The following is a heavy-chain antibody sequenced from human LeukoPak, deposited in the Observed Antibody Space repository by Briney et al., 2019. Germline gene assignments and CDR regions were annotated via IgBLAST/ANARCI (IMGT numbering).Heavy chain of an antibody. CDR3: ARDEDWSGYYGAFDI. CDR1: GFTFSIYW. V-gene: IGHV3-74*01. CDR2: INSDGSST. J-gene: IGHJ3*02. Sequence: GGSQRLSCAASGFTFSIYWMHWVRQAPGKGLVLVSRINSDGSSTSYADSVKGRFTISRDNAKNTLYLQMNSLRAEDTALYYCARDEDWSGYYGAFDIWGQGTMVTVSS. D-gene: IGHD3-3*01.